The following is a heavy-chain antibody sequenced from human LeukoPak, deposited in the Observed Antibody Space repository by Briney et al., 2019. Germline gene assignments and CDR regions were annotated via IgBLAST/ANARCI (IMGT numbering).Heavy chain of an antibody. Sequence: ASVKVSCKVSGYTVTELSMHWMRQSPGKGLEWMGGFHPEDGETIYAQKFQGRVTMTEDTSSDTAYMELSSLRSEDTAVYYCATAKWQWQIFDYWGQGTLVTVSS. D-gene: IGHD6-19*01. CDR3: ATAKWQWQIFDY. CDR2: FHPEDGET. V-gene: IGHV1-24*01. J-gene: IGHJ4*02. CDR1: GYTVTELS.